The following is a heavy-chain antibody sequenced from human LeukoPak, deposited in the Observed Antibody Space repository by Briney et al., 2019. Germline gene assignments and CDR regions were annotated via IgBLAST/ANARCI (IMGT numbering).Heavy chain of an antibody. CDR2: IYYSGST. Sequence: SETLSLTCTVSGGSISSGDYYWSWIRQPPGKGLEWIGYIYYSGSTYYNPSLKSRVTISVDTSENQFSLKLSSVTAADTAVYYCARALNFWSGWYYYMDVWGKGTTVTVSS. J-gene: IGHJ6*03. CDR1: GGSISSGDYY. CDR3: ARALNFWSGWYYYMDV. D-gene: IGHD3-3*01. V-gene: IGHV4-30-4*08.